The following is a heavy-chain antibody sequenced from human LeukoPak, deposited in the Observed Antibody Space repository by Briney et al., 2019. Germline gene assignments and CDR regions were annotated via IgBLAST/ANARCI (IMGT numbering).Heavy chain of an antibody. Sequence: SETLSLTCTVSGGSISSYYLSWIRQPAGKGLEWIGRIYTSGSSNYNPSLKSRVTMSVDTSKNQFSLKLSSVTAADTAVYYCARDQYYYDSSGYLFDYWGQGTLVTVSS. J-gene: IGHJ4*02. CDR3: ARDQYYYDSSGYLFDY. D-gene: IGHD3-22*01. CDR2: IYTSGSS. V-gene: IGHV4-4*07. CDR1: GGSISSYY.